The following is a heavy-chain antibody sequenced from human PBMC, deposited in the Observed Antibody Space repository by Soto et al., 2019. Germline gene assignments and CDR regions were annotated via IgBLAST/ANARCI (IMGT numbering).Heavy chain of an antibody. V-gene: IGHV3-23*01. D-gene: IGHD6-13*01. CDR1: GFTFSNYA. CDR2: VSGSGGTT. J-gene: IGHJ5*02. CDR3: AKDLAQGSTWYLGLDT. Sequence: GALRLSCAASGFTFSNYAMSWVRQAPGKGLEWVSAVSGSGGTTYYADSVKGRFTISRDNSKNTLYLQMNSLRAGDTAVYYCAKDLAQGSTWYLGLDTWGQGTLVTVSS.